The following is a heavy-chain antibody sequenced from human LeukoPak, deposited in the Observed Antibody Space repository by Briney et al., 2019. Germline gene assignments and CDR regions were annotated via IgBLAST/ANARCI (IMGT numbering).Heavy chain of an antibody. CDR3: ARDLGQIDY. V-gene: IGHV3-30*03. CDR2: ISYDGSNK. J-gene: IGHJ4*02. CDR1: GFTFSSYG. Sequence: GGSLRLSCAASGFTFSSYGMHWVRQAPGKGLEWVAVISYDGSNKYYADSVKGRFTISRDNSKNTLYLQMNSLRAEDTAVYYCARDLGQIDYWGQGTLVTVSS.